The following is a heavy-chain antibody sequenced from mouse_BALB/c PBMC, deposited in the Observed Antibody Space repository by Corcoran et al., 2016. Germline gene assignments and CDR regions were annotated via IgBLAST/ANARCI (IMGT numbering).Heavy chain of an antibody. V-gene: IGHV1-84*02. J-gene: IGHJ2*01. D-gene: IGHD1-1*01. Sequence: QIQLQQSGPELVKPGASVKISCKASGYTFTDYSINWVKQKPGQGLEWIGWIYPGSGNTKYNEKFKGKATLTVDTSSSTAYMQLSSLTSEDTAVYFCAREGNYAYFDYWGQGTTLTVSS. CDR2: IYPGSGNT. CDR3: AREGNYAYFDY. CDR1: GYTFTDYS.